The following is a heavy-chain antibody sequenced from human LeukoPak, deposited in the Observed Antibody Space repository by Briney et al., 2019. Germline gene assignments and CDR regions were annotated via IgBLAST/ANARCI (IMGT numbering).Heavy chain of an antibody. J-gene: IGHJ4*02. Sequence: ASVKVSCKASGYTFTSYDISWVRQATGQGLEWMGWMNPNSGNTGYAQKFQGRVTMTRNTSISTAYMELSSLRSEDTAVYYCARARRILEWLFQPPDYWGQGTLVTVSS. V-gene: IGHV1-8*01. CDR1: GYTFTSYD. CDR3: ARARRILEWLFQPPDY. D-gene: IGHD3-3*01. CDR2: MNPNSGNT.